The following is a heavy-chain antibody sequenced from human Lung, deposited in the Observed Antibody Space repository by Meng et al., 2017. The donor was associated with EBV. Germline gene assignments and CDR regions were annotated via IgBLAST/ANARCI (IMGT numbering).Heavy chain of an antibody. CDR2: IYHSGST. CDR3: ARVGQWLPIDY. J-gene: IGHJ4*02. CDR1: GGSSSSSNW. Sequence: QGQLQGSGPGRGQPSGTLSLTCAVSGGSSSSSNWWSWVRQPPGKGLEWIGEIYHSGSTNYNPSLKSRVTISVDKSKNQFSLNLSSVTAADTAVYYCARVGQWLPIDYWGQGTLVTVSS. D-gene: IGHD6-19*01. V-gene: IGHV4-4*02.